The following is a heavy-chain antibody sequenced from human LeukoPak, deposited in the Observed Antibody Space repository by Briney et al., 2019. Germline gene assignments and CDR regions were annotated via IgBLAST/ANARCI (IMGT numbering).Heavy chain of an antibody. Sequence: GGSLRLPCAASGFTFSSYAMSWVRQAPGKGLEWVSAISGSGGSTYYADSVKGRFTISRDNSKNTLYLQMNSLRAEDTAVYYCAKNSFSGIAVAGWFDYWGQGTLVTVSS. J-gene: IGHJ4*02. V-gene: IGHV3-23*01. CDR3: AKNSFSGIAVAGWFDY. CDR2: ISGSGGST. CDR1: GFTFSSYA. D-gene: IGHD6-19*01.